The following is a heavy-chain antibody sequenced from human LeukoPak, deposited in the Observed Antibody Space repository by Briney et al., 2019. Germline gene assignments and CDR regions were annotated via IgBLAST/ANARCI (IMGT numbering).Heavy chain of an antibody. CDR3: AREGAYYDSSGYYYYYYMDV. D-gene: IGHD3-22*01. V-gene: IGHV3-74*01. Sequence: PGGSLRLSCASSLFTFSSYWMHWVRQAPGKGLVWVSRINSDGSSTSYADSVKGRFPISRENAKNTLYLQMNSLRAEDTAVYYCAREGAYYDSSGYYYYYYMDVWGKGTTVTVSS. CDR2: INSDGSST. J-gene: IGHJ6*03. CDR1: LFTFSSYW.